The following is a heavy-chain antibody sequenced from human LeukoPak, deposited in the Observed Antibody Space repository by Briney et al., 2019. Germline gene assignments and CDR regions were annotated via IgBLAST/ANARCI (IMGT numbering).Heavy chain of an antibody. J-gene: IGHJ6*03. V-gene: IGHV4-38-2*02. CDR3: ARDGAYCSSTSCYLGYYYYYMDV. CDR1: GYSISSGYY. D-gene: IGHD2-2*01. Sequence: VKPSETLSLTCTVSGYSISSGYYWGWIRQPPGKGLEWIGSIYHSGSTYYNPSLKSRVTISVDTSKNQFSLKLSSVTAADTAVYYCARDGAYCSSTSCYLGYYYYYMDVWGKGTTVTVSS. CDR2: IYHSGST.